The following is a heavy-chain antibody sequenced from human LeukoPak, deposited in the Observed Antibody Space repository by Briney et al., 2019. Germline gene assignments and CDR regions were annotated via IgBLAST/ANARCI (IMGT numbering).Heavy chain of an antibody. J-gene: IGHJ4*02. CDR1: GYTFTGYY. Sequence: ASVKVSCTASGYTFTGYYMHWVRQAPGQGLEWMGWINPNSGGTNYAQKFQGRVTMTRDTSISTVYMELSGLRSDDTAVYYCARGVYCSRTSCYIDYWGQGTLVTVSS. CDR2: INPNSGGT. D-gene: IGHD2-2*02. CDR3: ARGVYCSRTSCYIDY. V-gene: IGHV1-2*02.